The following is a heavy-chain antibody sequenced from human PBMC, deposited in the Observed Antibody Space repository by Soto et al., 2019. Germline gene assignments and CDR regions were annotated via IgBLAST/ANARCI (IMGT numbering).Heavy chain of an antibody. Sequence: SQTLSLTCAISGDSVSANNAAWNWIRQSPSRGLEWLGRTYYRSKWNYDYAESVKSRLTITPDTSNNQFSLQLNSVTPEDAAVYYWVRQPLANLALYGMDVWGQGTTVTVSS. CDR1: GDSVSANNAA. CDR3: VRQPLANLALYGMDV. V-gene: IGHV6-1*01. D-gene: IGHD6-6*01. J-gene: IGHJ6*02. CDR2: TYYRSKWNY.